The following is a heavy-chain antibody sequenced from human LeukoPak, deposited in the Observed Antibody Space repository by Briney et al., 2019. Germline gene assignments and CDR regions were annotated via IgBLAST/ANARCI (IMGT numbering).Heavy chain of an antibody. V-gene: IGHV1-69*13. CDR3: ARAVVDFTMVLGVIPGAFDI. Sequence: SVKVSCKASGGTFSSYAISWVRQAPGQGLEWMGGIIPIFGTANYAQKFQGRVTITADESTSTAYMELSSLRSEDTAVYYCARAVVDFTMVLGVIPGAFDIWGQGTMVTVSS. D-gene: IGHD3-10*01. CDR2: IIPIFGTA. J-gene: IGHJ3*02. CDR1: GGTFSSYA.